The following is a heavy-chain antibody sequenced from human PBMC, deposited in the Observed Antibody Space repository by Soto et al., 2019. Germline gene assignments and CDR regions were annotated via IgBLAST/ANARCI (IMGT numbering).Heavy chain of an antibody. CDR1: GYTFTSYG. CDR3: AKAGYCSSTSCYYYFDY. J-gene: IGHJ4*02. D-gene: IGHD2-2*01. Sequence: ASVKVSCKASGYTFTSYGISWVRQAPGQGLEWMGWISAYNGNTNYAQKLQGRVTMTTDTSTSTAYMELRSLRAEDTAVYYCAKAGYCSSTSCYYYFDYWGQGTLVTVSS. V-gene: IGHV1-18*01. CDR2: ISAYNGNT.